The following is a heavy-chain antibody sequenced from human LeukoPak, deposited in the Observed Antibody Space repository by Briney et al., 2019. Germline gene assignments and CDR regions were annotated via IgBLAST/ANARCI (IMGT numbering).Heavy chain of an antibody. CDR3: ARLGEWEPTPDY. D-gene: IGHD1-26*01. Sequence: SETLPLTCTVSGGSISSSSYSWGWIRQPPGKGLEWIGSIYYSGSTYYNPSLKSRVTISVDTSKNQFSLKLSSVTAADTAVYYCARLGEWEPTPDYWGQGTLVTVSS. CDR2: IYYSGST. J-gene: IGHJ4*02. V-gene: IGHV4-39*01. CDR1: GGSISSSSYS.